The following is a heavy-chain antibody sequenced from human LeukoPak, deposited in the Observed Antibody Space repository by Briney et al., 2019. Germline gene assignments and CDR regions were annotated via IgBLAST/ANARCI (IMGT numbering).Heavy chain of an antibody. D-gene: IGHD3-10*01. J-gene: IGHJ4*02. Sequence: PGGSLRLSCAASGFTFDDYGVSWVRQAPGKGLEWVSGINWNGGSTGYADSVKGRFTISRDNAKNSLYLQMNTLRAEDTALYYCARDGYYYGSGSSIVDYWGQGTLVTVSS. CDR3: ARDGYYYGSGSSIVDY. CDR1: GFTFDDYG. V-gene: IGHV3-20*04. CDR2: INWNGGST.